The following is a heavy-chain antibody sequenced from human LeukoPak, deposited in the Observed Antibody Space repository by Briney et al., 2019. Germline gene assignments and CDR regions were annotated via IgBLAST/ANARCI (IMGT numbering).Heavy chain of an antibody. D-gene: IGHD2-2*01. CDR3: AKDMDGVPAADYFDY. CDR1: GFTFSSYA. CDR2: ISGSGGST. V-gene: IGHV3-23*01. Sequence: PGGSLRLSCAASGFTFSSYAMSWVRQAPGKGLEWVSAISGSGGSTYYADSVKGRFTISRDNSKNTLYLQMNSLRAEDTAVYYCAKDMDGVPAADYFDYWGQGTLVTVSS. J-gene: IGHJ4*02.